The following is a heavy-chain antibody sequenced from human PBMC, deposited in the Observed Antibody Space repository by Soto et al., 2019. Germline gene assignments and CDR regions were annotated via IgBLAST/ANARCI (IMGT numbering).Heavy chain of an antibody. CDR3: AHTSRYCSSTSCYGYYYYMDV. Sequence: QITLKESGPTLVKPTQTLTLTCTFSGFSLSTSGVGVGWIRQPPGKALEWLALIYWDDDKRYSPSLKTRLNITKDTSKNQVVLTMTNMDPVDTATYYCAHTSRYCSSTSCYGYYYYMDVWGKGTTVTVSS. D-gene: IGHD2-2*01. CDR2: IYWDDDK. CDR1: GFSLSTSGVG. V-gene: IGHV2-5*02. J-gene: IGHJ6*03.